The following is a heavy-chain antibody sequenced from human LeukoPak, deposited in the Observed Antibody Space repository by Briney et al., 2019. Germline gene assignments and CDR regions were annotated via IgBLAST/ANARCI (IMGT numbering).Heavy chain of an antibody. CDR1: GFTFSSYA. V-gene: IGHV3-30*04. Sequence: GRSLRLSCAASGFTFSSYAMHWVRQAPGKGLEWVAVISYDGSNKYYADSVKGRFTISRDNSKNTLYLQMNSLRAEDTAVNYCARENRGYMGAFDIWGQGTMVTVSS. J-gene: IGHJ3*02. CDR3: ARENRGYMGAFDI. CDR2: ISYDGSNK. D-gene: IGHD5-18*01.